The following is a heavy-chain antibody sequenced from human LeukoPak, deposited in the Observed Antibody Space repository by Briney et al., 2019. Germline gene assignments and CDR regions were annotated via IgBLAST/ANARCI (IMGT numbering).Heavy chain of an antibody. CDR1: GFTFSRYG. CDR3: AKDSIGFGELSPDAFDI. J-gene: IGHJ3*02. Sequence: GGSLRLSCAASGFTFSRYGMHWVRQAPGKGLGWVAFIRYDGSNKYYADSVKGRFTISRDNSKNTLYLQMNSLRAEDTAVYYCAKDSIGFGELSPDAFDIWGQGTMVTVSS. D-gene: IGHD3-10*01. CDR2: IRYDGSNK. V-gene: IGHV3-30*02.